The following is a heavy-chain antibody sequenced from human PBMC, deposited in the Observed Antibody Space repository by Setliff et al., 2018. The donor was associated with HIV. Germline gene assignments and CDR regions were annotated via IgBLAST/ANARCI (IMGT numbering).Heavy chain of an antibody. D-gene: IGHD2-2*01. V-gene: IGHV1-18*01. CDR1: GYTFTNFG. CDR3: ARWSCGRATCYDSPYNWFEP. CDR2: VSPYNGHT. J-gene: IGHJ5*02. Sequence: KVSCKASGYTFTNFGVGWVRQAPGQGLEWMGWVSPYNGHTKYAQRFQGRVTMSTDTSTSTIYMELTSLRSDDTAVYYCARWSCGRATCYDSPYNWFEPWGQGTLVTV.